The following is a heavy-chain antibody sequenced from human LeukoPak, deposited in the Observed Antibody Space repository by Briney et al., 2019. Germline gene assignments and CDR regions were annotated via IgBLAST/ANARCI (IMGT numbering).Heavy chain of an antibody. D-gene: IGHD3-10*01. CDR3: ARVGTYGSGSYLSWLDY. V-gene: IGHV4-59*01. Sequence: SETLSLTCTVSGGPISSYYWRWIRQPPPKGLEWIGYIYYSGSTNYNPSLKSRVTISVDTSKKQFSLKLSSVTAADTAVYYCARVGTYGSGSYLSWLDYWGQGTLVTVSS. J-gene: IGHJ4*02. CDR2: IYYSGST. CDR1: GGPISSYY.